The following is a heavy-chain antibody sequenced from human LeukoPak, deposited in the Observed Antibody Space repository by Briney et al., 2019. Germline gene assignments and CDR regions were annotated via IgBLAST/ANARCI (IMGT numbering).Heavy chain of an antibody. CDR1: GFTFSSYA. CDR3: ATFRGVVTRFDY. D-gene: IGHD2-21*02. CDR2: ISGSGGST. Sequence: SGGSLRLSCAASGFTFSSYAMSWVRQAPGKGLEWVSAISGSGGSTYYADSVKGRFTISRDNSKNTLYLQMNSLRAEDTAVYYCATFRGVVTRFDYWGQGTLVTVSS. V-gene: IGHV3-23*01. J-gene: IGHJ4*02.